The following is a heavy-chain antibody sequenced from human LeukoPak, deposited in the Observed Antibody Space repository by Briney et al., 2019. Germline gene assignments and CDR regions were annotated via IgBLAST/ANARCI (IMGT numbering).Heavy chain of an antibody. D-gene: IGHD2-2*01. CDR3: ANQVGLGYCSSTSCYENWFDP. V-gene: IGHV3-23*01. Sequence: GGSLRLSCAASGFTFSTYAMSWVRQAPGKGLEWVSGISGNGGSTYYADSVKGRFTISRDNSKNTLYLQMNSLRADDTAVYYCANQVGLGYCSSTSCYENWFDPWGQGTLVTVSS. J-gene: IGHJ5*02. CDR1: GFTFSTYA. CDR2: ISGNGGST.